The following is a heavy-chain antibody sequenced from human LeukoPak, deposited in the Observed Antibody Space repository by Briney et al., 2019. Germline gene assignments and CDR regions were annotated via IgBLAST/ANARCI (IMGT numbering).Heavy chain of an antibody. J-gene: IGHJ4*02. CDR3: AKSPAVRGVNFDY. CDR2: ISGSGGST. CDR1: GFTFSSYA. Sequence: GGSLRLSCAASGFTFSSYAMSWVRQAPGKGPEWVSAISGSGGSTYYADSVKGRFTISRDNSKNTLYLQMNSLRAEDTAVYYCAKSPAVRGVNFDYWGQGTLVTVSS. D-gene: IGHD3-10*01. V-gene: IGHV3-23*01.